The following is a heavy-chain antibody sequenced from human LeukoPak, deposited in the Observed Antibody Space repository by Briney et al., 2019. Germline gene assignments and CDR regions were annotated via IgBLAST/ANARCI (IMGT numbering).Heavy chain of an antibody. CDR2: INPSGGST. Sequence: ASVKVSCKASGYTFTSYYMHWVRQAPGQGVEWMGIINPSGGSTSYAQKFQGRVTMTRDTSTSTVYMELSSLRSEDTAVYYCAGTRYYYYYMDVWGKGTTVTVSS. V-gene: IGHV1-46*01. J-gene: IGHJ6*03. CDR1: GYTFTSYY. CDR3: AGTRYYYYYMDV.